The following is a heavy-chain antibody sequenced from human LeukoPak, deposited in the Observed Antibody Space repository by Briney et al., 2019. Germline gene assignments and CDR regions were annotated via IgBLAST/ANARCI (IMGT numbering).Heavy chain of an antibody. CDR1: GFTVSNYY. J-gene: IGHJ4*02. Sequence: GGSLRLSCAASGFTVSNYYMTWVRQAPGRGLEGVSVIYCGEYTYYADSVKGRFTISRDNSKNTLYLQMNGLRVEDTAVYYCTRGVPASSTYYYDYWGQGTLVTVSS. V-gene: IGHV3-53*01. CDR2: IYCGEYT. CDR3: TRGVPASSTYYYDY. D-gene: IGHD6-13*01.